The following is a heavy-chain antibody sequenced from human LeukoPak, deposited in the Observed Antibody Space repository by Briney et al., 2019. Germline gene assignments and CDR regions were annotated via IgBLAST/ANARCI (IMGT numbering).Heavy chain of an antibody. CDR1: GFTFSSYW. V-gene: IGHV3-74*01. CDR3: AGAVLTVTRAKYYYYGMDV. J-gene: IGHJ6*02. Sequence: SGGSLRLSCAASGFTFSSYWMHWVRQAPGKGLVWVSRINSDGSSTSYADSVKGRFAISRDNAKNTLYLQMNSLRAEDTAVYYCAGAVLTVTRAKYYYYGMDVWGQGTTVTVSS. CDR2: INSDGSST. D-gene: IGHD4-17*01.